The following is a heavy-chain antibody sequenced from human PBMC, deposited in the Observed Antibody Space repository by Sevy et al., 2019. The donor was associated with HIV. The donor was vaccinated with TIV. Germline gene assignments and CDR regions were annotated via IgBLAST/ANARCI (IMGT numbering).Heavy chain of an antibody. CDR2: IKSKTDGGTT. CDR3: TTVAQFTAFDI. Sequence: GGSLRLSCAASGFTFSNAWMSWVRQAPGKGLEWVGRIKSKTDGGTTDYAAPGKGRFTISRDDSKNTLYLQMNGLKTEDTAVYYCTTVAQFTAFDIWGQGTMVTVSS. V-gene: IGHV3-15*01. CDR1: GFTFSNAW. J-gene: IGHJ3*02.